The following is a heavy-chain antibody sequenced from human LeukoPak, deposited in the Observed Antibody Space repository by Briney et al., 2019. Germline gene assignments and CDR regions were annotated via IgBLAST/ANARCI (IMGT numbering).Heavy chain of an antibody. CDR3: ARGGSEGNFDY. CDR2: ISYDGSNK. V-gene: IGHV3-30*03. D-gene: IGHD1-1*01. CDR1: GFTFSNYG. Sequence: GGSLRLSCAASGFTFSNYGIHWVRQAPGKGLEWVAVISYDGSNKYYADSVKGRFTISRDNSKNTLYLQMNSLRAEDTALYYCARGGSEGNFDYWGQGTLVTVSS. J-gene: IGHJ4*02.